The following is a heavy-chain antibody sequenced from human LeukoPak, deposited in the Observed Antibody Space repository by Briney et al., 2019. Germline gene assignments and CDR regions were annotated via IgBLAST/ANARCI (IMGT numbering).Heavy chain of an antibody. CDR2: IYYSAST. CDR1: GGSISSSSYY. CDR3: ARATYQLAYYYYYYMDV. V-gene: IGHV4-39*07. J-gene: IGHJ6*03. D-gene: IGHD2-2*01. Sequence: PPETLSLTCTVSGGSISSSSYYWGWIRQPPGKGLEWIGSIYYSASTYYNPSLKSRVTISVDTSKNQFSLKLSSVTAADTAVYYCARATYQLAYYYYYYMDVWGKGTTVTVSS.